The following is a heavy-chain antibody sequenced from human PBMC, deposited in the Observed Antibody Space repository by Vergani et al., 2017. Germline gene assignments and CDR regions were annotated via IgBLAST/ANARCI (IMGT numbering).Heavy chain of an antibody. D-gene: IGHD1-14*01. CDR1: GFTFSEYG. Sequence: QVQLVESGGGVVQPGRSLRLSCAASGFTFSEYGMHCVCQAPGKGLEWVAVTWYDGNNKQYADSVKGRFTISRDNSKSTMYLQMNSLRDEDTGVYYCARDLRLLYNRFDPWGQGTLVTVSS. CDR3: ARDLRLLYNRFDP. CDR2: TWYDGNNK. V-gene: IGHV3-33*01. J-gene: IGHJ5*02.